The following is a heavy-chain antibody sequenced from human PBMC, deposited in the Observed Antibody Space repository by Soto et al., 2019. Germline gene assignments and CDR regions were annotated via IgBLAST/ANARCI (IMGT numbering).Heavy chain of an antibody. D-gene: IGHD3-22*01. J-gene: IGHJ6*02. Sequence: ASVKVSCKASGYTFTSYGISWVRQAPGQGLEWMGWISAYNGNTNYAQKLQGRVTMTTDTSTSTAYMELGSLRSADTAVYYCAIDGYYDSSGYTTAYYYYGMDVWGQGTTVTVSS. V-gene: IGHV1-18*04. CDR2: ISAYNGNT. CDR1: GYTFTSYG. CDR3: AIDGYYDSSGYTTAYYYYGMDV.